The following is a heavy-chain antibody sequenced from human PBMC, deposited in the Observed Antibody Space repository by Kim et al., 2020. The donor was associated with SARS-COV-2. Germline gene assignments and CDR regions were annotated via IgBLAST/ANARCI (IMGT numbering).Heavy chain of an antibody. CDR3: TSVSRSGSHTADFDY. Sequence: ADPGKGQFTISRDNSKNTLYLQMNSVGAEDTALYFCTSVSRSGSHTADFDYWGQGTLVTVSS. D-gene: IGHD1-26*01. V-gene: IGHV3-30*07. J-gene: IGHJ4*02.